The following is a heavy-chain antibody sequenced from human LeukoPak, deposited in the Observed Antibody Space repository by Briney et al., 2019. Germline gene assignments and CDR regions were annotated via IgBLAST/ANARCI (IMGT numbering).Heavy chain of an antibody. CDR1: GGSISSGDYY. Sequence: PSETLSLTCTVSGGSISSGDYYWSWIRQPPGKGLVWIGYIYYSGSTHYNPSLKSRVTISVATSKNQFFLKLSSVTAADTAVYYCARNIVVVTAFDYWGQGTLVTVSS. J-gene: IGHJ4*02. V-gene: IGHV4-30-4*01. CDR2: IYYSGST. CDR3: ARNIVVVTAFDY. D-gene: IGHD2-21*02.